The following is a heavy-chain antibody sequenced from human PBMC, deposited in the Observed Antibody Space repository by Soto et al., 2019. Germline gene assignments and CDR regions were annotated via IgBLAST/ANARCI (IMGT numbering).Heavy chain of an antibody. CDR1: GFTSSSYW. CDR2: IKQEGSEK. V-gene: IGHV3-7*01. CDR3: ARDAPLDY. Sequence: EVQLVESGGGLVQPGGSLRLSCAASGFTSSSYWMSWVRQPPGKGLEWVANIKQEGSEKYYVDSVKGRFTISRDNAKNSLYLQMNSLRAEDTAVYYCARDAPLDYWGQGTLVTVSS. J-gene: IGHJ4*02.